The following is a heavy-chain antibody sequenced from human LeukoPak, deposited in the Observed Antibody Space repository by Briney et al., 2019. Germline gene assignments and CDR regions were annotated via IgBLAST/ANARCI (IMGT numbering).Heavy chain of an antibody. J-gene: IGHJ4*02. D-gene: IGHD5-24*01. CDR1: GFTFSSYA. V-gene: IGHV3-30-3*01. CDR3: ARGMGTFDY. Sequence: GGSLRLSCAASGFTFSSYAVHWVRQAPGKGLEWVAVISYDGSNKYYADSVKGRFTISRDNSKNTLYLQMNSLRAEDTAVYYCARGMGTFDYWGQGTLVTVSS. CDR2: ISYDGSNK.